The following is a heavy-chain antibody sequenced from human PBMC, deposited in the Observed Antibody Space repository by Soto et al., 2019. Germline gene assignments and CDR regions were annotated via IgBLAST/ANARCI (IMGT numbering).Heavy chain of an antibody. V-gene: IGHV1-18*04. CDR1: GYTFTSNS. Sequence: QVQLVQSGAEVKKPGASVKVSCKASGYTFTSNSIGWVRQAPGQGLEWMGWINVYNGNTKYAQQLQGRVTLTTDTSTSTAYMDLRSLRSDDTAVYYCARPDEGAYGSNHHYYYALDVWGQGTTVTVSS. CDR2: INVYNGNT. D-gene: IGHD1-26*01. J-gene: IGHJ6*02. CDR3: ARPDEGAYGSNHHYYYALDV.